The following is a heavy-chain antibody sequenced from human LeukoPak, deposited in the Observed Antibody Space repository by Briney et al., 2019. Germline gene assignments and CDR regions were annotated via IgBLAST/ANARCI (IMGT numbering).Heavy chain of an antibody. CDR2: IYVGDSDI. V-gene: IGHV5-51*01. J-gene: IGHJ4*02. Sequence: GESLKISCKGSGYSFSSYYIDWVRQMPGKGLEWMGVIYVGDSDIRYSPSFQGQVTISVDKSISTAYLQWSSPKASDTAIYFCARHGYSYGLSFDYWGQGTLVTVSS. CDR1: GYSFSSYY. CDR3: ARHGYSYGLSFDY. D-gene: IGHD5-18*01.